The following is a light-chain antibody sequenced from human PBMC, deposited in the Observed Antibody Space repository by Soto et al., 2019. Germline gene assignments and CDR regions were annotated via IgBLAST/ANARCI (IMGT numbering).Light chain of an antibody. CDR1: QSVSSD. V-gene: IGKV3-15*01. Sequence: EQVMAQSPATLSVSPGERVTLSCRASQSVSSDLAWYQQKPGQAPRLLIYSASTRATGIPARFSGSGSGTEFTLIISSLQSEDFAVYYCQQYNNWPWTFGQGTKV. CDR3: QQYNNWPWT. CDR2: SAS. J-gene: IGKJ1*01.